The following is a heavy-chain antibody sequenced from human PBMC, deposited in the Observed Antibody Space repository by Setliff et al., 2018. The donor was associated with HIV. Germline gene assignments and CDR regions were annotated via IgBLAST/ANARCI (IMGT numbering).Heavy chain of an antibody. D-gene: IGHD3-22*01. CDR2: VYYSGTT. V-gene: IGHV4-39*01. CDR3: ARSSRGYYNPLFDY. J-gene: IGHJ4*02. Sequence: SETLSLTFSVSGGSVSSSSHYWGWVRQPPGKGLEWIGSVYYSGTTYISPSLKSRLTISIDRSTNQFSLRLNSMTAADMAMYYCARSSRGYYNPLFDYWGQGTLVTVSS. CDR1: GGSVSSSSHY.